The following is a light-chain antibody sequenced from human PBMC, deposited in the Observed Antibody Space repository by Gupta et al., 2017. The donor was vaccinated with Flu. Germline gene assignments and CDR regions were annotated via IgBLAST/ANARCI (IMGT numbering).Light chain of an antibody. Sequence: DIQLTQSPSSLSASVGDRVTITCRTSHDIGSWLGWYQQKPGEAPKLLIYSTSNLHSGVPSRFSGSRSGTDFTLTISGLQPEDSATYFCQQANNFPSTFGQGTTMEI. CDR3: QQANNFPST. V-gene: IGKV1-12*01. CDR2: STS. J-gene: IGKJ2*02. CDR1: HDIGSW.